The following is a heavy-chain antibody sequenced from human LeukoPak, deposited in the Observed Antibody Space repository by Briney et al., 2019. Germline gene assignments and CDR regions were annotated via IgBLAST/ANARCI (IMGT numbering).Heavy chain of an antibody. V-gene: IGHV3-74*01. Sequence: PGGSLRLSCAASGFPFSSYWMHWVRQVPGKGLLWVSRINSDGGATIYADSVRGRFTISRDNAKNTLYLQMSGLRVEDTAVYHCASDSPYYGMDVWGQGTTVTVSS. J-gene: IGHJ6*02. CDR2: INSDGGAT. CDR1: GFPFSSYW. CDR3: ASDSPYYGMDV.